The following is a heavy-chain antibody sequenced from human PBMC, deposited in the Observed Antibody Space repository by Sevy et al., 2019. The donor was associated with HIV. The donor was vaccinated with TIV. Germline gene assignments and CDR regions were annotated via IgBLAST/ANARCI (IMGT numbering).Heavy chain of an antibody. CDR3: AKTINSGGGVVPAANYYYYGMDV. CDR2: ISGKGGST. D-gene: IGHD2-2*01. J-gene: IGHJ6*02. V-gene: IGHV3-23*01. Sequence: GGSLRLSCAASGFTFSGYAMSWVRQAPGKGLEWVSAISGKGGSTHYADPVEGRFTISTENSKNTLYLKMNSLRDEDTAVYYCAKTINSGGGVVPAANYYYYGMDVWGQGTTVTVSS. CDR1: GFTFSGYA.